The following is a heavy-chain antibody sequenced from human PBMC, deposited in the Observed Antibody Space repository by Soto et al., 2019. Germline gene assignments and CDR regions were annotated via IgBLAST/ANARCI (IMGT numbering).Heavy chain of an antibody. D-gene: IGHD2-21*02. Sequence: GASVKVSCKASGYTSTSYAMHWVRQAPGQRLEWMGWINAGNGNTKYSQKFQGRVTITRDTSASTAYMELSSLRSEDTAVYYCARSIVVVTALDYWVQGTLVTVSS. CDR3: ARSIVVVTALDY. V-gene: IGHV1-3*01. CDR1: GYTSTSYA. J-gene: IGHJ4*02. CDR2: INAGNGNT.